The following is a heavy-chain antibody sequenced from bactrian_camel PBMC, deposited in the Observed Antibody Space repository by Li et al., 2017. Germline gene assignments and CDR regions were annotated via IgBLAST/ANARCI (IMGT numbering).Heavy chain of an antibody. J-gene: IGHJ4*01. V-gene: IGHV3S53*01. CDR1: GFRYSVCS. D-gene: IGHD2*01. CDR2: IRSDGIT. Sequence: HVQLVESGGGSVQAGGSLTLSCAGSGFRYSVCSMGWYRQAPGKERVVVSTIRSDGITSYADSVKGRFTISQDNAKDTVYLQMNSLKPEDTAVYYCAAGDSYYNGGYGAHFVHWGQGTQVTVS. CDR3: AAGDSYYNGGYGAHFVH.